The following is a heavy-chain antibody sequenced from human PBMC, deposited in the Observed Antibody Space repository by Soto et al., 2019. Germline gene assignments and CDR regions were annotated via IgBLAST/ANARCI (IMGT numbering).Heavy chain of an antibody. CDR1: GYTFTGYY. Sequence: SVKVSCKASGYTFTGYYLHWVRQAPGQGLEWMGWVNPISGDTNYAQKFQDRVIMTRDRSITTVHMELSRLRSDDTAVYYCAREEGFRITMDRGRWFDPWGQGTLVTVSS. V-gene: IGHV1-2*02. CDR2: VNPISGDT. J-gene: IGHJ5*02. CDR3: AREEGFRITMDRGRWFDP. D-gene: IGHD3-10*01.